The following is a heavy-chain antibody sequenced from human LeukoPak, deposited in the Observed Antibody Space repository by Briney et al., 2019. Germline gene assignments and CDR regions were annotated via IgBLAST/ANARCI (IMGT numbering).Heavy chain of an antibody. Sequence: GASVKVSCKASGYTFTRYGITWVRHAPGQGLEWMGWISAYNGNTNYAQKLQGRVTMTTDTSTSTAYMELRSLRSDDTAVFYCARGSLVVEFDYWGQGTLVTVSS. V-gene: IGHV1-18*01. CDR2: ISAYNGNT. CDR1: GYTFTRYG. J-gene: IGHJ4*02. CDR3: ARGSLVVEFDY. D-gene: IGHD2-2*01.